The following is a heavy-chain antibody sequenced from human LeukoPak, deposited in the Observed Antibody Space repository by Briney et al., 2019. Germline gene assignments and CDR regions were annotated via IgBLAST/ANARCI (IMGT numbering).Heavy chain of an antibody. D-gene: IGHD1-26*01. J-gene: IGHJ4*02. CDR2: IYYSGST. Sequence: SETLSLTCTVSGGSISSSSYYWGWIRQPPGKGLEWIGSIYYSGSTYYNPSLKSRVTISVDTSKNQFSLKLSSVTAADTAVYYCARRESGSCLVWGQGTLVTVSS. CDR3: ARRESGSCLV. CDR1: GGSISSSSYY. V-gene: IGHV4-39*01.